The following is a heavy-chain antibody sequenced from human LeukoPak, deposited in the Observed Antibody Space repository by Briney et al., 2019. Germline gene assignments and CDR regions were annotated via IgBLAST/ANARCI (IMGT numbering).Heavy chain of an antibody. CDR1: GYTFTSYY. CDR3: ARPERGYSYGAYYDYGMDS. V-gene: IGHV1-46*01. CDR2: IHPSAGRT. J-gene: IGHJ6*02. Sequence: GASVKVSCKAAGYTFTSYYMHSVRQAPRQALEWMVMIHPSAGRTSYAHKFHGRGTKTRETSTSPVYMELSSLRPDYTTVYYWARPERGYSYGAYYDYGMDSWGQGTTVTVSS. D-gene: IGHD5-18*01.